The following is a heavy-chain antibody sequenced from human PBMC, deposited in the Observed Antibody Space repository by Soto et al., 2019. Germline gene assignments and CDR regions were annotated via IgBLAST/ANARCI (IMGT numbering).Heavy chain of an antibody. CDR1: GYTFTSYY. D-gene: IGHD3-22*01. CDR2: INPSGGST. J-gene: IGHJ5*02. CDR3: ARAHYYDSSGYFNWFDP. Sequence: ASVKVSCKASGYTFTSYYMHWVRQAPGQGLEWMGIINPSGGSTSYAQKFQGRVTMTRDTSTSTVYMELSSLRSEDTAVYYCARAHYYDSSGYFNWFDPWGQGTLVPSPQ. V-gene: IGHV1-46*01.